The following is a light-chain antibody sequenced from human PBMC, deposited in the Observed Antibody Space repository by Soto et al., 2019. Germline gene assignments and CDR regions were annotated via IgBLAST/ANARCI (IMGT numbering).Light chain of an antibody. Sequence: QSALTQTASVSGSPGQSITISCTGTSSDVGGYNFVSWYQQHPGKAPKLIIHEVTNRPSGVSNRFSGSKSGNTASLTISGLQAEDEAVYYCCSHSISITLMFGGGTQLTVL. CDR1: SSDVGGYNF. CDR2: EVT. J-gene: IGLJ3*02. V-gene: IGLV2-14*03. CDR3: CSHSISITLM.